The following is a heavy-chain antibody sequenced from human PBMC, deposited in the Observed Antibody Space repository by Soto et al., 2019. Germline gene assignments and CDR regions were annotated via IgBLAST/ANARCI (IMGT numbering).Heavy chain of an antibody. CDR3: ARRAETDGWNGFGADKYYFDF. V-gene: IGHV1-8*01. Sequence: QVQLVQSGAEVRKPGASVKVSCEASGYTFTSYDIYWVRQATGQGLEWMGWMNPNTGNSGYAQQFQGRVTMTSDTSLCTAHMELSSLSSEDTAVYYCARRAETDGWNGFGADKYYFDFWGQGTLVTVSS. CDR2: MNPNTGNS. CDR1: GYTFTSYD. J-gene: IGHJ4*02. D-gene: IGHD1-1*01.